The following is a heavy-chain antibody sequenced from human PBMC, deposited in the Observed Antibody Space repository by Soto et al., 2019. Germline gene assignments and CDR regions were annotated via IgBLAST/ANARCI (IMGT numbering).Heavy chain of an antibody. Sequence: GGSLRLSCVASGFDFSDFHISWVRQAPGKGLEWSSYISSSLGHTDYAESVKGRFTISRDNAKSSVFLEMSDLRSDDTAVYYCAANWNFGLNLWGQGTLVTVSS. CDR1: GFDFSDFH. V-gene: IGHV3-11*03. D-gene: IGHD1-1*01. CDR2: ISSSLGHT. J-gene: IGHJ4*02. CDR3: AANWNFGLNL.